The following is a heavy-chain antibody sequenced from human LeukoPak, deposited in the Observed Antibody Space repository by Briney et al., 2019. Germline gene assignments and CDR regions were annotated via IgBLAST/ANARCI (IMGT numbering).Heavy chain of an antibody. Sequence: GSLRLSCVASGFTFSSYWMAWVRQAPGKGLEWLANIKEDGSIQYYLDSVRGRFTISRDNAKTSVYLQLNSLRADDTAVYYCARDVWTGVAVSDYWGQGTLVTVSS. CDR2: IKEDGSIQ. J-gene: IGHJ4*02. D-gene: IGHD6-19*01. CDR1: GFTFSSYW. V-gene: IGHV3-7*01. CDR3: ARDVWTGVAVSDY.